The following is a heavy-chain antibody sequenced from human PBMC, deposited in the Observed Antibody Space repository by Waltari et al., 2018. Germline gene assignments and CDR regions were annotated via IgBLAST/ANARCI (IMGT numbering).Heavy chain of an antibody. CDR2: IKQDGSDK. V-gene: IGHV3-7*01. J-gene: IGHJ4*02. Sequence: EVRLVESGGGLVQPGGSLRPSCAASGFNFSSYWMSWVRQAPGKGLEWVANIKQDGSDKYYVDSVEGRFTVSRDNAKNSLYLQMNSLRAEDTAVYYCARVYWPRGFDYWGQGTLVTVSS. CDR1: GFNFSSYW. CDR3: ARVYWPRGFDY. D-gene: IGHD2-8*02.